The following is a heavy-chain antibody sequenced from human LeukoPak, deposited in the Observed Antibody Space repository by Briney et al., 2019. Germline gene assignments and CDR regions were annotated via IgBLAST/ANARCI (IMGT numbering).Heavy chain of an antibody. Sequence: ASVTVSCKASGYTFTSYGISWVRQAPGQRLEWIGWISAYNGNTNYAQKLQGRVTMTEDTSTDTAYMELSSLRSEDTAVYYCATESRGWYDFSPENNWFDPWGQGTLVTVSS. J-gene: IGHJ5*02. CDR2: ISAYNGNT. V-gene: IGHV1-18*01. CDR3: ATESRGWYDFSPENNWFDP. CDR1: GYTFTSYG. D-gene: IGHD6-19*01.